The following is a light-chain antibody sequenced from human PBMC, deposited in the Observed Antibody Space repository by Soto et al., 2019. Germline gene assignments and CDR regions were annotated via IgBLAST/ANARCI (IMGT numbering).Light chain of an antibody. CDR3: QKYVSSPWT. CDR2: GAS. Sequence: ETVLTQSPATLSLSPGERATLSCRASQTIRSNYLAWYRQTPGQAPRLLIYGASNRATGIADRFSGSGSGTDFALIISRLEPDDFALYYCQKYVSSPWTFGQGTKLEIK. CDR1: QTIRSNY. V-gene: IGKV3-20*01. J-gene: IGKJ1*01.